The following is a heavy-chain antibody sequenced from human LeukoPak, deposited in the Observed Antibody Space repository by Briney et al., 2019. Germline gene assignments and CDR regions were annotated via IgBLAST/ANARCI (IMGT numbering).Heavy chain of an antibody. CDR1: GYSFTGYH. D-gene: IGHD1-26*01. Sequence: ASVKVSCKASGYSFTGYHIQWVRQAPGQGLEWMGWINVNSGGTKYAQKFQGRITMTRDTSISTAYMELSRLRSDDTALYYCARVERYYYYMDVWGKGTTVSVSS. V-gene: IGHV1-2*02. CDR3: ARVERYYYYMDV. CDR2: INVNSGGT. J-gene: IGHJ6*03.